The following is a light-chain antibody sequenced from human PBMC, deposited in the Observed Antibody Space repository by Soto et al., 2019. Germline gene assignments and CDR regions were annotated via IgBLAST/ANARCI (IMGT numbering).Light chain of an antibody. CDR2: DVS. V-gene: IGLV2-14*03. J-gene: IGLJ2*01. Sequence: QSVLTQPASVSGSPGQSITISCTGTSSDVGAYNYVSWYQQYPGKAPKLIIYDVSYRPSGVSDRFSGSKSGNTASLTISGLQAEDEADYYCSSYTTSSSVVFGGGTKLTVL. CDR3: SSYTTSSSVV. CDR1: SSDVGAYNY.